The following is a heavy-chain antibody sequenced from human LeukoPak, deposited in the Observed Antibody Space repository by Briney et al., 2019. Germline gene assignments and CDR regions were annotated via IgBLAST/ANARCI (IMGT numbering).Heavy chain of an antibody. CDR3: AKPRREDWYYYDSSGYYSSRAHFDY. D-gene: IGHD3-22*01. CDR2: ISGSGGST. CDR1: GFTFSSYA. Sequence: GGSLRLSCAASGFTFSSYAMSWVRQAPGKGLEWVSAISGSGGSTYYADSVKGRFTISRDNSKNTLYLQMNSLRAEDTAVYYCAKPRREDWYYYDSSGYYSSRAHFDYWGQGTLVTVSS. J-gene: IGHJ4*02. V-gene: IGHV3-23*01.